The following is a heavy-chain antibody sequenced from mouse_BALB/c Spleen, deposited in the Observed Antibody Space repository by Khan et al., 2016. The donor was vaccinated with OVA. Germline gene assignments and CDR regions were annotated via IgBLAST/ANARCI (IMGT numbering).Heavy chain of an antibody. CDR3: ARRGIYGIFAY. J-gene: IGHJ3*01. CDR2: IDPSTGYT. D-gene: IGHD2-1*01. Sequence: VKLMESGAELAKPGASVKMSCKASGYTFTAYWIHWVKQRPGQGLEWVGYIDPSTGYTEYNQKFKDKATLTTDKSSSTAYMQLSSLTSEDSAVYYCARRGIYGIFAYWGQGTLVTVSA. V-gene: IGHV1-7*01. CDR1: GYTFTAYW.